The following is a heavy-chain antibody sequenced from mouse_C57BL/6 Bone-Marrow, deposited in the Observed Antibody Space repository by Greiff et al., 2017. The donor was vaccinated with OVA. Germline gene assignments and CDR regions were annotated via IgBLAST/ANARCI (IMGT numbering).Heavy chain of an antibody. J-gene: IGHJ4*01. V-gene: IGHV5-17*01. CDR2: ISSGSSTI. D-gene: IGHD2-3*01. CDR3: ARDGYYLFWYAMDY. Sequence: DVKLVESGGGLVKPGGSLKLSCAASGFTFSDYGMHWVGQAPEKGLEWVAYISSGSSTIYYADTVKGRFTISRDNAKNTLFLQMTSLRSEDTAMYYCARDGYYLFWYAMDYWGQGTSVTVSS. CDR1: GFTFSDYG.